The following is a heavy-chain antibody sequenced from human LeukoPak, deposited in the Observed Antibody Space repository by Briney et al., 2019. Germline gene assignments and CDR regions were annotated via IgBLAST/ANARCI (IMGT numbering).Heavy chain of an antibody. J-gene: IGHJ5*02. Sequence: PSETLSLTCTVSGGSLSSYDWSWIRQPAGKGLEWIGRIYSTVTTYNPSLKSRVTMSADTSRNHVSLTLNSVTAADTAVYYCARDSGTTGEVKFDPWGQGTLVTVSS. CDR3: ARDSGTTGEVKFDP. CDR1: GGSLSSYD. D-gene: IGHD3-10*01. V-gene: IGHV4-4*07. CDR2: IYSTVT.